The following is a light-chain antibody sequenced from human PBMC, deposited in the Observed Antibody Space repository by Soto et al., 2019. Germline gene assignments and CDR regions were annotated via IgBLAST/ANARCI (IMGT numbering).Light chain of an antibody. CDR1: SSNIGSNY. CDR3: AAWDDSLSGYV. Sequence: QSVLTQPPSASRTPGQRVNISCSGSSSNIGSNYVYWYQQLPGTAPKLLIYSNNQWPSGVPDRFSGSKSGTSASLAISGLRSEDEADYYCAAWDDSLSGYVFGTGTKLTVL. CDR2: SNN. V-gene: IGLV1-47*02. J-gene: IGLJ1*01.